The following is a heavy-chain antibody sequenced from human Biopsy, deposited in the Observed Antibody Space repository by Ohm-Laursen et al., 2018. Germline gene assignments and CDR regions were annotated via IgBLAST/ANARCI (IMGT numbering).Heavy chain of an antibody. CDR1: GGSISSYY. J-gene: IGHJ2*01. D-gene: IGHD1-26*01. Sequence: SETLSLTCTVSGGSISSYYWRWIRQPPGKGLEWIGYISYTGSTNYNPSLKSRVTISVDTSMNHLSLSLTSVTAADTAVYYCARHAPSYSGSYWRYFDLWGRGTLVTVSS. CDR2: ISYTGST. V-gene: IGHV4-59*08. CDR3: ARHAPSYSGSYWRYFDL.